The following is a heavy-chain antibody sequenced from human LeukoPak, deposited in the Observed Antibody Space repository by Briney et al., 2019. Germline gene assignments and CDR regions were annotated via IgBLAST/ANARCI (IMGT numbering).Heavy chain of an antibody. Sequence: GGSLRLSCAASGFTFSSYSMNWVRQAPGKGLEWVSSISSSSSYIYYADSVKGRFTISRDNAKNSLYLQMNSLRAEDTAVYYCAREGLGERGSYYYYGMDVWGQGTTVTVSS. CDR3: AREGLGERGSYYYYGMDV. V-gene: IGHV3-21*01. D-gene: IGHD4-17*01. CDR2: ISSSSSYI. CDR1: GFTFSSYS. J-gene: IGHJ6*02.